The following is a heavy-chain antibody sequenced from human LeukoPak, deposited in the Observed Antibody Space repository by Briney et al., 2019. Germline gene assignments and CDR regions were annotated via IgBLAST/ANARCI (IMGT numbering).Heavy chain of an antibody. CDR3: ARDRYPGVVAALNWFDP. Sequence: GASVLVCCKTFGYTFSSYYKHWVRQAPGQGLKWMGIINPSGGSTSYAQKFQGRVTMTRDTSTSTVYMELSSLRSEDTAVYYCARDRYPGVVAALNWFDPWGQGTLVTVSS. V-gene: IGHV1-46*01. J-gene: IGHJ5*02. CDR2: INPSGGST. D-gene: IGHD2-15*01. CDR1: GYTFSSYY.